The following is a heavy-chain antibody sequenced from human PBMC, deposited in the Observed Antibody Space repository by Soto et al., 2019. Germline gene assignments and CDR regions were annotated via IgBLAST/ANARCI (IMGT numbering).Heavy chain of an antibody. Sequence: PGGSLRLSCAASGFTFSSYSMNWVRQAPGKGLEWVSSISSSSSYIYYADSVKGRFTISRDNAKNSLYLQMNSLRAEDTAVYYCARDSIAARPLRNWFDPWGQGTLVTVSS. D-gene: IGHD6-6*01. CDR3: ARDSIAARPLRNWFDP. CDR2: ISSSSSYI. CDR1: GFTFSSYS. J-gene: IGHJ5*02. V-gene: IGHV3-21*01.